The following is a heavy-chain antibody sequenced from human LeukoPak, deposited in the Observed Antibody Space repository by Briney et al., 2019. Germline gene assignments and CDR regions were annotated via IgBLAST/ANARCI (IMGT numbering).Heavy chain of an antibody. Sequence: GGSLRLSCAASGFTFSSYDMSWVRQPPGKGLEWVSGIRHYGGNTYYADSAKGRFTISRDNSKNTLYLQMNSLRAEDTAVYYCANPARGVVYLYWGQGTLVTVSS. CDR2: IRHYGGNT. J-gene: IGHJ4*02. V-gene: IGHV3-23*01. D-gene: IGHD2-8*02. CDR3: ANPARGVVYLY. CDR1: GFTFSSYD.